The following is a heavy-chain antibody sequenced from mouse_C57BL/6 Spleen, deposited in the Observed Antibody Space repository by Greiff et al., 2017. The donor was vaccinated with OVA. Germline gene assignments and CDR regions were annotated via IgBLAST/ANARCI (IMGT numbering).Heavy chain of an antibody. Sequence: VQVVESGAELAKPGASVELSCKASGYTFTSYWMHWVKQRPGQGLEWIGYINPSRGYTKYNQKFKDKATLTADKSSSTAYMQLSSLTYEDSAVYYCATLLRPDYWGQGTTLTVSS. J-gene: IGHJ2*01. V-gene: IGHV1-7*01. CDR3: ATLLRPDY. D-gene: IGHD1-2*01. CDR2: INPSRGYT. CDR1: GYTFTSYW.